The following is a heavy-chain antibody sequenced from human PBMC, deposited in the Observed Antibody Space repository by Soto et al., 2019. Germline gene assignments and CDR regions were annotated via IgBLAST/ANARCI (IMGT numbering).Heavy chain of an antibody. D-gene: IGHD3-16*02. CDR3: AHRQLPYYFDY. Sequence: QITLKESGPTLVKPTQTLTLTCTFSGFSLSTSGVGVGWIRQPPGKALEWLALIYWDDDKRYSPSLKSRLTXTXXTSKNQVVLTMTTMDPVDTATYYCAHRQLPYYFDYWGQGTLVTVSS. V-gene: IGHV2-5*02. CDR2: IYWDDDK. CDR1: GFSLSTSGVG. J-gene: IGHJ4*02.